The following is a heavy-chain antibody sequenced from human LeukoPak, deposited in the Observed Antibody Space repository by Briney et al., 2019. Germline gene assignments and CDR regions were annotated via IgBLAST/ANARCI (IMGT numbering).Heavy chain of an antibody. CDR1: GGSIGSSSYY. V-gene: IGHV4-39*01. CDR3: AMVRGASDY. Sequence: SETLSLTCTVSGGSIGSSSYYWGWIRQPPGKGLEWIGSIYYSGSTYYNPSLKSRVTISVDTSKNQFSLKLSSVTAADTAVYYCAMVRGASDYWGQGTLVTVSS. J-gene: IGHJ4*02. CDR2: IYYSGST. D-gene: IGHD3-10*01.